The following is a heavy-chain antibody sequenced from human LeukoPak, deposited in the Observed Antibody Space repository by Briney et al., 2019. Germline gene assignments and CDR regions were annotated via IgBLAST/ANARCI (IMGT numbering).Heavy chain of an antibody. CDR2: INPNSGGT. D-gene: IGHD6-19*01. CDR1: GYTFTGYY. V-gene: IGHV1-2*02. J-gene: IGHJ6*03. Sequence: ASVKVSCKASGYTFTGYYMHWVRQAPGRGLEWMGWINPNSGGTNYAQKFQGRVTMTRDTSISTAYMELSRLRSDDTAVYYRARSRQQWLVHYYYYMDVWGKGTTVTVSS. CDR3: ARSRQQWLVHYYYYMDV.